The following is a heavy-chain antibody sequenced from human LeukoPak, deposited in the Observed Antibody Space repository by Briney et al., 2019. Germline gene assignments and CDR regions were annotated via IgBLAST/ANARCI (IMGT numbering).Heavy chain of an antibody. CDR1: SGSFCGYY. Sequence: SETLSLTCAVYSGSFCGYYWSWIRQPPGKGLEWIGEINHSGSTNYNPSLKSRVTISVDTYKNQFSLKLSSVTAVDTVVYYCARRPIAADGSNWFDPWGQGTLVTVSS. V-gene: IGHV4-34*01. CDR2: INHSGST. J-gene: IGHJ5*02. D-gene: IGHD6-13*01. CDR3: ARRPIAADGSNWFDP.